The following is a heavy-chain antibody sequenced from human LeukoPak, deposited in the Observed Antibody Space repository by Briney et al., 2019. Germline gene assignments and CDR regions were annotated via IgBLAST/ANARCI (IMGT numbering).Heavy chain of an antibody. V-gene: IGHV3-7*03. CDR3: ARQGGGQILGINWFDP. J-gene: IGHJ5*02. CDR2: IKQDGSEK. D-gene: IGHD2-15*01. CDR1: GFIIISYR. Sequence: GGSLRLSCAASGFIIISYRMSWVRQAPGKGLEWGANIKQDGSEKYYVDSVKGRLTISRGNAKNSLYLQMSSLRAEDTAVYYCARQGGGQILGINWFDPWGQGTTVTVSS.